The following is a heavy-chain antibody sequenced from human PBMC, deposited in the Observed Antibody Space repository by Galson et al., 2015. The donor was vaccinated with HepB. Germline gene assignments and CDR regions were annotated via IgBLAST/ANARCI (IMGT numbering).Heavy chain of an antibody. CDR3: ARELGDYGRGYMDV. CDR1: GGTFSSYA. J-gene: IGHJ6*03. Sequence: SVKVSCKASGGTFSSYAISWVRQAPGQGLEWMGGIIPIFGTANYAQKFQGKVTITADESTSTAYMELSSLRSEDTAVYYCARELGDYGRGYMDVWGKGTTVTVSS. D-gene: IGHD4-17*01. CDR2: IIPIFGTA. V-gene: IGHV1-69*13.